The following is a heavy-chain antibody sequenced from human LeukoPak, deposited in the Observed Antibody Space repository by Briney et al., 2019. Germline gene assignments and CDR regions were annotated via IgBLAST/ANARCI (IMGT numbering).Heavy chain of an antibody. CDR1: GGSISSYY. J-gene: IGHJ5*02. CDR3: ARDVNYDILTGIENWFDP. CDR2: IYTSGST. V-gene: IGHV4-4*07. Sequence: SETLSLTCTVPGGSISSYYWSWIRQPAGKGLEWLGRIYTSGSTNYNPSLKSRVTMSVDTSKNQFSLKLSSVTAADTAVYYCARDVNYDILTGIENWFDPWGQGTLVTVSS. D-gene: IGHD3-9*01.